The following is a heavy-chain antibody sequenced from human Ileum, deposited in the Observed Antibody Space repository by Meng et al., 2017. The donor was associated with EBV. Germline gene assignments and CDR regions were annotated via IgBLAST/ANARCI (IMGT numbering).Heavy chain of an antibody. D-gene: IGHD3-16*01. Sequence: QVQLVQSGAEVKKPGASGKVSCKVSGYTLTELSMHWVRQAPGKGLEWMGGFDPEDGETIYAQKFQGRVTMTRDTSTSTVHMEVSSLRSADTAVYYCARASRVLGGFDYWGQGTLVTVS. V-gene: IGHV1-24*01. J-gene: IGHJ4*02. CDR3: ARASRVLGGFDY. CDR1: GYTLTELS. CDR2: FDPEDGET.